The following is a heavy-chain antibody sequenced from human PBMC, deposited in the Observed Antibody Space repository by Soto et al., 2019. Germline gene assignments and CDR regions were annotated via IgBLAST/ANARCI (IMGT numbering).Heavy chain of an antibody. CDR1: GYSFTRYG. V-gene: IGHV1-18*01. Sequence: QVQLVQSRAEVKNPGASVKVSCKASGYSFTRYGIAWARQAPGHGLEWMGWINTYNGNTNYAQNHQGRVTPPTDTPTSPAYLELPRLRSNDPAIYYRVMVDVYVTPSPQDVWGQGTTVIVS. J-gene: IGHJ6*02. CDR3: VMVDVYVTPSPQDV. D-gene: IGHD3-16*01. CDR2: INTYNGNT.